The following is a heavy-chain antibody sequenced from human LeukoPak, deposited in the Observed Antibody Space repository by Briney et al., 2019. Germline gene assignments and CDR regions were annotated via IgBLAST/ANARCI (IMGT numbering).Heavy chain of an antibody. V-gene: IGHV4-59*01. CDR3: ARGYGSGSYSFDY. J-gene: IGHJ4*02. D-gene: IGHD3-10*01. CDR1: GGSINNYY. Sequence: PSETLSLTCTVFGGSINNYYWSWIRQPPGKGLEWIGYIYYIGSTNYNPSLKSRVTISVDTSKNQFSLNLSSVTAADTAVYYCARGYGSGSYSFDYWGQGTLVTVSS. CDR2: IYYIGST.